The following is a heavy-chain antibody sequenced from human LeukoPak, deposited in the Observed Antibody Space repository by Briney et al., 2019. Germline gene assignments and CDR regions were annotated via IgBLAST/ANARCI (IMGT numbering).Heavy chain of an antibody. CDR1: GFTFSSYA. CDR3: AKDLYDSSSYIQYYFDC. Sequence: PGVSLRLSCAASGFTFSSYAMSWVRQAPGKGLEWVSAFSGSGNSTYYADSVKGRFTISRDNSKNTLCLQVNSLRAEDTAVYYCAKDLYDSSSYIQYYFDCWGQGTLVTVSS. J-gene: IGHJ4*02. V-gene: IGHV3-23*01. D-gene: IGHD3-22*01. CDR2: FSGSGNST.